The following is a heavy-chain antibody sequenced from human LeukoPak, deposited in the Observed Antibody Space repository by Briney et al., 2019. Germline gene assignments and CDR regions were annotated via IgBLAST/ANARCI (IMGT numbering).Heavy chain of an antibody. CDR1: GFTFSSYW. Sequence: PGGSLRLSCATSGFTFSSYWTSWVRQAPGKGLEWVANIKQDGSEKYYVDSVKGRFTISRDNAKNSLYLQMNSLRAEDTAVYYCARDGSGWYKLDYWGQGTLVTVSS. D-gene: IGHD6-19*01. CDR2: IKQDGSEK. CDR3: ARDGSGWYKLDY. J-gene: IGHJ4*02. V-gene: IGHV3-7*03.